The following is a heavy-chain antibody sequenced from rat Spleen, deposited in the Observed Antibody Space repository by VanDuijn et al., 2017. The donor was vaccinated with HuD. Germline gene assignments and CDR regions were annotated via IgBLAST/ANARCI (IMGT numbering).Heavy chain of an antibody. CDR3: TRRYYSGYWYFDF. V-gene: IGHV5-20*01. Sequence: EVQLVESGGGLVQPGRSLKLSCAASGFTFSDYYMAWVRQAPKKGLEWVASITHTGGITYYPDSVKGRFTISRDNAENTVYLQMNSLRSEDTATYYCTRRYYSGYWYFDFWGPGTMVTVSS. CDR2: ITHTGGIT. CDR1: GFTFSDYY. D-gene: IGHD1-1*01. J-gene: IGHJ1*01.